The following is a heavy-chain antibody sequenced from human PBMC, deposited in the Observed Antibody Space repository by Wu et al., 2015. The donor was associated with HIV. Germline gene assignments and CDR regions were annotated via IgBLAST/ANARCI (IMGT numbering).Heavy chain of an antibody. D-gene: IGHD4-11*01. J-gene: IGHJ4*02. Sequence: QVQLVQSGAEVKKPGSSVKVSCKASGGTFSSYAISWVRQAPGQGLEWMGGIIPIFGTANYAQAFEGRVTVTTDTSMKTVYMELESLTSGDTAMYFCARDATPITTEFDYWGQGTLITVSS. CDR1: GGTFSSYA. CDR3: ARDATPITTEFDY. CDR2: IIPIFGTA. V-gene: IGHV1-69*05.